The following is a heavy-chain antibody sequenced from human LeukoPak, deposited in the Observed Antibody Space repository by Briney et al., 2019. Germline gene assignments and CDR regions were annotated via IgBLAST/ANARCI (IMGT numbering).Heavy chain of an antibody. D-gene: IGHD5-12*01. CDR3: ARGIRGYPSHYYYYYMDV. V-gene: IGHV1-69*05. CDR1: GGTFSSYA. CDR2: IIPIFGTA. Sequence: SVKVSCKASGGTFSSYAISWVRQAPGQGLEWMGGIIPIFGTANYAQKFQGRVTITTDESTSTAYMELSSLRSEDTAVYYCARGIRGYPSHYYYYYMDVWGKGTTVTVSS. J-gene: IGHJ6*03.